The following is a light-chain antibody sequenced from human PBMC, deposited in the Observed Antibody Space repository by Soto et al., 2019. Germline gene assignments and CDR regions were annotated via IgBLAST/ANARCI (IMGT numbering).Light chain of an antibody. CDR1: QSVSSN. CDR2: DAS. Sequence: EIVMTQSPATLSVSPGERATLSCRASQSVSSNFACYQQKPGQAPRLLIYDASTRATGIPARFSGSGCGTEFTLTISSLQSEDFAVYYCQQYNNWPPITFGQGTRLEIK. CDR3: QQYNNWPPIT. J-gene: IGKJ5*01. V-gene: IGKV3-15*01.